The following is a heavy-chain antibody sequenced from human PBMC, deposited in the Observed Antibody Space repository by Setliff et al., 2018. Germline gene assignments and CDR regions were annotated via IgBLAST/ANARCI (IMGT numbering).Heavy chain of an antibody. CDR3: ARLGTTIPTSGTWTYYYYYYMDV. CDR2: IHYSGNT. V-gene: IGHV4-59*08. J-gene: IGHJ6*03. D-gene: IGHD2-21*01. CDR1: GGSINRDY. Sequence: SETLSLTCSVSGGSINRDYWSWIRQPPGKGLEWIGYIHYSGNTNYNPSLKSRVTISVDTSKNQFSLKVSSVTAADTAVYYCARLGTTIPTSGTWTYYYYYYMDVWGKGTTVTVSS.